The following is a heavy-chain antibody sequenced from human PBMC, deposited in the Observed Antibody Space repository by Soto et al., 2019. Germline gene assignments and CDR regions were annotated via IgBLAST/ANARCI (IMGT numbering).Heavy chain of an antibody. CDR3: AKSQSSGWYGVDY. CDR1: GFTFTNFG. D-gene: IGHD6-19*01. CDR2: ISYDGSNK. J-gene: IGHJ4*02. V-gene: IGHV3-30*18. Sequence: QVQLVESEGGVVQPGRSLRLSCAASGFTFTNFGVHWVRQAPGKGLEWVAVISYDGSNKYYADSVKGRFTISRDNSKNTLYLQMNSLRVDDTAVCYCAKSQSSGWYGVDYWGQGTLVTVSS.